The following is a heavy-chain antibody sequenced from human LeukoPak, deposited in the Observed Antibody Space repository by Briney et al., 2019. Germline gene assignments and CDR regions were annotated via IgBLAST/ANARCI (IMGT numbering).Heavy chain of an antibody. CDR2: ISGSGGST. J-gene: IGHJ4*02. D-gene: IGHD6-19*01. Sequence: GRSLRLSCAASGFTFSSYAMSWVRPPPGKGLEWVSAISGSGGSTYYADTVKGRCTISRDNSENTLYLQMNSLRAEDTAVYYCAKAPLPTVAGTPDYWGQGNLGTASS. CDR1: GFTFSSYA. V-gene: IGHV3-23*01. CDR3: AKAPLPTVAGTPDY.